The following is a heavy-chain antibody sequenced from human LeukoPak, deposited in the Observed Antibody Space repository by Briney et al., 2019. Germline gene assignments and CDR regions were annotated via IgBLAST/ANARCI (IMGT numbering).Heavy chain of an antibody. J-gene: IGHJ4*02. CDR2: IYTSGST. D-gene: IGHD6-13*01. CDR1: GGSISSGSYY. Sequence: SETLSLTCTVSGGSISSGSYYGSWIRQPAGKGLEWIGRIYTSGSTNYNPSLKSRVTISVDTSKNQFSLKLSSVTAADTAVYYCAREVSGYSSSWEGAFDYWGQGTLVTVSS. V-gene: IGHV4-61*02. CDR3: AREVSGYSSSWEGAFDY.